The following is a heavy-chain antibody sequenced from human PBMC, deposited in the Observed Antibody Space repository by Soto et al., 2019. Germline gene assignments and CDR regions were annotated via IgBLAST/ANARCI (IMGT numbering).Heavy chain of an antibody. CDR3: ARDRVRAAAGLDY. CDR2: IWYDGSNK. Sequence: QVQLVESGGGVVQPGRSLRLSCAASGFTFSSYGMHWVRQAPGKGLEWVAVIWYDGSNKYYADSVKGRFTISRDNSKNTLYRQMNSLRAEDTAVYYCARDRVRAAAGLDYWGQGTLVTVSS. D-gene: IGHD6-13*01. V-gene: IGHV3-33*01. CDR1: GFTFSSYG. J-gene: IGHJ4*02.